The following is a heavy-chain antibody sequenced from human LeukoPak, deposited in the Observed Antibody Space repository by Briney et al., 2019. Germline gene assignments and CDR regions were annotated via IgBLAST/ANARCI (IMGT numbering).Heavy chain of an antibody. CDR3: ARPRYYYDSSGYYAEYFQH. J-gene: IGHJ1*01. CDR1: GFTFSSYG. V-gene: IGHV3-33*01. D-gene: IGHD3-22*01. Sequence: GRSLRLSCAASGFTFSSYGMHWVRQAPGKGLEWVAVMWYDGSNKYYADSVKGRFTISRDNSKNTLYLQMNSLRAEDTAVYYCARPRYYYDSSGYYAEYFQHWGQGTLVTVSS. CDR2: MWYDGSNK.